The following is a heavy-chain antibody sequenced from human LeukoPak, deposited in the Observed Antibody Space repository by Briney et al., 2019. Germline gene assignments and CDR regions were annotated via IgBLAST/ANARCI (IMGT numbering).Heavy chain of an antibody. J-gene: IGHJ4*02. CDR3: ARDRNRYCSGGSCFVY. CDR2: IYYSGST. V-gene: IGHV4-59*01. D-gene: IGHD2-15*01. CDR1: GGSISSYY. Sequence: SETLSLTCTVSGGSISSYYWSWIRQPPGKGLEWIGYIYYSGSTNYNPSLKSRVTISVDTSKNQFSLELSSVTAADTAVYYCARDRNRYCSGGSCFVYWGQGTLVTVSS.